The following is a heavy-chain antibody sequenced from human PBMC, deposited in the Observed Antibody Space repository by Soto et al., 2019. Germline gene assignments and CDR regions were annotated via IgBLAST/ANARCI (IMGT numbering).Heavy chain of an antibody. V-gene: IGHV4-31*03. CDR3: AKSVGGYYFDY. Sequence: QVQLQESGPGLVKPSQTLSLTCTVSGDSIISGGYYWSWIRQHPGKGLEWIGYIYYSGTTYYNPSLKSRVTISVDTSKNQFSLELRSMTAADTALYYCAKSVGGYYFDYWVQGTLVTVS. CDR2: IYYSGTT. D-gene: IGHD2-15*01. CDR1: GDSIISGGYY. J-gene: IGHJ4*02.